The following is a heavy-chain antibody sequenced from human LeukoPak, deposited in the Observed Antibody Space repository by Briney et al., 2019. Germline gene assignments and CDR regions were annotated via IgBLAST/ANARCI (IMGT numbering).Heavy chain of an antibody. Sequence: AASVKVSCKASGYSFVSHGISWVRQAPGQGLEWMGWISAYNGNTNYAQTFQGRVTMTTDTSTRTAYMELRSLRSDDTAVYYCATDLLGYSYGYARDYWGQGTLVTVSS. CDR1: GYSFVSHG. D-gene: IGHD5-18*01. CDR3: ATDLLGYSYGYARDY. J-gene: IGHJ4*02. CDR2: ISAYNGNT. V-gene: IGHV1-18*01.